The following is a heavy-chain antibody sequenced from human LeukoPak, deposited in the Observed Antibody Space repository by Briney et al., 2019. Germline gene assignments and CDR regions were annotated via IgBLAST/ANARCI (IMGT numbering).Heavy chain of an antibody. CDR1: GYTFIGYY. Sequence: ASVKVSCKASGYTFIGYYMHWVRQAPGQGLEWMGWINPNSGGTNYAQKFQGRVTMTRDTSISTAYMELSRLRSDDTAVYYCARGGQYQLPYNWFDPWGQRTLVTVSS. J-gene: IGHJ5*02. CDR3: ARGGQYQLPYNWFDP. V-gene: IGHV1-2*02. CDR2: INPNSGGT. D-gene: IGHD2-2*01.